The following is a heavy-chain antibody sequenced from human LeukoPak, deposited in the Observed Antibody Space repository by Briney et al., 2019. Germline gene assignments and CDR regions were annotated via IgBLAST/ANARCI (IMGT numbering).Heavy chain of an antibody. CDR3: ARHVRADSSTVGGRVY. CDR2: IYYSGST. J-gene: IGHJ4*02. D-gene: IGHD3-10*02. V-gene: IGHV4-39*01. Sequence: SETLSLTCTVFGGSISSSSYYWGWIRQPPGKGLEWIGSIYYSGSTYYNPSLKSRVTISVDTSKNQFSLKLSSVTAADTAVYYCARHVRADSSTVGGRVYWGQGTLVTVSP. CDR1: GGSISSSSYY.